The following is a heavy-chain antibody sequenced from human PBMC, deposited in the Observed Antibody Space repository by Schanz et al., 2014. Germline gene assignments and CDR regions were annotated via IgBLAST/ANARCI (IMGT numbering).Heavy chain of an antibody. CDR2: IIPILGIA. J-gene: IGHJ4*02. CDR3: ASSGDGYSSSWDFDY. Sequence: QVQLVQSGAEVKKPGSSVTFSCKASGGTFSTYTISWGRQAPGQGREWMGRIIPILGIANYAQKFQGRVTIDADKSTFTAYMDVSSLGSEDTALYYCASSGDGYSSSWDFDYWGQGTLXTVSS. CDR1: GGTFSTYT. D-gene: IGHD6-13*01. V-gene: IGHV1-69*02.